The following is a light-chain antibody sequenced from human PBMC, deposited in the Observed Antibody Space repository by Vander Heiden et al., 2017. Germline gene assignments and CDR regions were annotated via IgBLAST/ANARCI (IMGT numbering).Light chain of an antibody. V-gene: IGLV1-40*01. CDR2: GNS. Sequence: QSVLTQPPSVSGAPGQRVTISCTGSSPNIGANYDVHWYQQLPGTAPKLLIYGNSNRPSGVPDRFSGSKSGTSASLAITGLQAEDEADYYCQSYDNSLSGHVVFGGGTKLTVL. CDR3: QSYDNSLSGHVV. CDR1: SPNIGANYD. J-gene: IGLJ2*01.